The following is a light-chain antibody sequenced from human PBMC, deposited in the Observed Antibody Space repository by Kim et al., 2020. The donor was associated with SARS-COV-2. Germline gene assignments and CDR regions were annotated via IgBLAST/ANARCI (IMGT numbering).Light chain of an antibody. Sequence: EIVLAQSPGTLSLSPGDRATLSCRASQRVRASYLAWYQQKPGQAPRLLIYSTSIRATGISDRFSGSGSGTDFTLSISRLEPEDFAVYYCQQYGDSPRWSFVQGTKVDIK. J-gene: IGKJ1*01. CDR1: QRVRASY. CDR2: STS. CDR3: QQYGDSPRWS. V-gene: IGKV3-20*01.